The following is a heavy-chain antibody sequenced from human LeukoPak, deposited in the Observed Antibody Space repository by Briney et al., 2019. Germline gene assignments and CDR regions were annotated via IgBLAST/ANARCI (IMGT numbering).Heavy chain of an antibody. CDR1: GFTFTNYW. Sequence: PGGSLRLSCVASGFTFTNYWMSWVRQAPGKGLEWVANMKQDGGETYYVDSVKDRFTISRDNTRSSLYLQMNNLRAEDTAVYYCATGRLTTATPYIYFDYWGQGTLVTVSS. D-gene: IGHD1-26*01. J-gene: IGHJ4*02. CDR3: ATGRLTTATPYIYFDY. CDR2: MKQDGGET. V-gene: IGHV3-7*03.